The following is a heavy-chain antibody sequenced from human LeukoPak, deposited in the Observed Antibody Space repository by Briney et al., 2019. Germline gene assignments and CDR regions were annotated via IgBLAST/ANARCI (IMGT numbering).Heavy chain of an antibody. V-gene: IGHV4-38-2*02. CDR3: ARDPTIFGVGPLGY. CDR1: GYSFSSGYY. D-gene: IGHD3-3*01. Sequence: PSETLSLTCSVSGYSFSSGYYWGWIRQPPGKGLEWIGSIYHSGGPYYNPSLKSRVTISVDTSKNQFSLKLSSVTAADTAVDYCARDPTIFGVGPLGYWGQGTLVTVSS. CDR2: IYHSGGP. J-gene: IGHJ4*02.